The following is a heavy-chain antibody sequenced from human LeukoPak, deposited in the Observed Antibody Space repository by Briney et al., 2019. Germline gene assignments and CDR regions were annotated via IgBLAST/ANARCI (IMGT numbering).Heavy chain of an antibody. CDR2: ISGSGGNT. D-gene: IGHD1-1*01. J-gene: IGHJ4*02. V-gene: IGHV3-23*01. CDR3: ATTKQARRYFDY. Sequence: GGSLRLSWAGSGFTFSSNALSWVRQAPGKGLEWVSAISGSGGNTYYADSVRGRFTISRDNSKNTLYLQMNTLRAKATAVYYCATTKQARRYFDYWGQGTLVTVSS. CDR1: GFTFSSNA.